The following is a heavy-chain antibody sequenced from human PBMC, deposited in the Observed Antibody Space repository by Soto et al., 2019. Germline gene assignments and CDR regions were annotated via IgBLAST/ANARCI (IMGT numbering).Heavy chain of an antibody. V-gene: IGHV3-7*01. CDR1: GFTFSTYW. J-gene: IGHJ5*02. CDR2: IKQDGREK. Sequence: EVQLVESGGGLVQPGGSLRLSCATSGFTFSTYWMTWVRQAPGKGLEWVANIKQDGREKYYVDSVKGRFTISRDNAKNSVYLQMNSLRTEDTAVYYCARGWGDYLWGQGTLVTVSS. D-gene: IGHD2-21*02. CDR3: ARGWGDYL.